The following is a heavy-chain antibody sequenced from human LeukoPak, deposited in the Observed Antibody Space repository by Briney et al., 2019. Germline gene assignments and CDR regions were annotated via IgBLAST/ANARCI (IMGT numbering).Heavy chain of an antibody. CDR3: AREEQWLGNDY. J-gene: IGHJ4*02. D-gene: IGHD6-19*01. CDR2: IYTSGST. Sequence: SETLSLTCAVYGGSFSGYYWSWIRQPAGKGLEWIGRIYTSGSTNYNPSLKSRVTISVDTSKNQFSLKLSSVTAADTAVYYCAREEQWLGNDYWGQGTLVTVSS. CDR1: GGSFSGYY. V-gene: IGHV4-4*07.